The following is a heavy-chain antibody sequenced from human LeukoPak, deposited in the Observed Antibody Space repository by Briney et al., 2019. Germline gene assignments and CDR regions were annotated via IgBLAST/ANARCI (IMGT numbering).Heavy chain of an antibody. Sequence: GGSLRLSCAASGFTFSNAWMSWVRQAPGKGLEWVGRINSDGRSTNYADSVKGRFTISRDNAKNTLYLQMNSLRAEDTAVYYCARGADSGYSSDNWGQGTLVSVSS. J-gene: IGHJ4*02. CDR2: INSDGRST. CDR1: GFTFSNAW. V-gene: IGHV3-74*01. D-gene: IGHD3-9*01. CDR3: ARGADSGYSSDN.